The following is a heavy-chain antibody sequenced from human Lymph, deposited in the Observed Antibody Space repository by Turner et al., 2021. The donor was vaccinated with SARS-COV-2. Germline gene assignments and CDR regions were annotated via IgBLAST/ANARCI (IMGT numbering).Heavy chain of an antibody. CDR3: ARDSSGSGTLDY. CDR1: GFTFNNYP. Sequence: QVQLVESGGGVVHPGRSLRLSCAASGFTFNNYPMHWVRQDPGKGLEWVAVISYDGRNKYYADSVKGRFTISRDNTKNTLYLQMNSLRAEDTAVYYCARDSSGSGTLDYWGQGTLVTVSS. D-gene: IGHD3-10*01. V-gene: IGHV3-30*04. CDR2: ISYDGRNK. J-gene: IGHJ4*02.